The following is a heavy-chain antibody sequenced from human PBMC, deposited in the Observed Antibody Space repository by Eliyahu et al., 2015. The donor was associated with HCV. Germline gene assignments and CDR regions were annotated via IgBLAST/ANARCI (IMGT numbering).Heavy chain of an antibody. D-gene: IGHD2-2*02. J-gene: IGHJ5*02. V-gene: IGHV4-31*03. CDR1: GGSIXXGGYY. CDR3: ARGIVVVPAAIVPYNWFDP. Sequence: QVQLQESGPGLVKPSQTLSLTCTXSGGSIXXGGYYWSWIRQHPGKGLEWIGYIYYSGSTYYNPSLKSRVTISVDTSKNQFSLKLSSVTAADTAVYYCARGIVVVPAAIVPYNWFDPWGQGTLVTVSS. CDR2: IYYSGST.